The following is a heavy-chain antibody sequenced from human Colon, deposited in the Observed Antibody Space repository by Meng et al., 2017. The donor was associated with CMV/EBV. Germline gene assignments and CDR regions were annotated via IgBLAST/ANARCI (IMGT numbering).Heavy chain of an antibody. Sequence: GSLRLSCTVSGDSITTYYWSWIRQPPGKGLEWIGYVDYSGSSNYNPSLKSRVTVSVDTSKNQFFLKLTSVTAADTAVYYCARIRLVSGCGWYWFNPWGQGTLVTVSS. CDR3: ARIRLVSGCGWYWFNP. V-gene: IGHV4-59*01. J-gene: IGHJ5*02. CDR1: GDSITTYY. CDR2: VDYSGSS. D-gene: IGHD6-19*01.